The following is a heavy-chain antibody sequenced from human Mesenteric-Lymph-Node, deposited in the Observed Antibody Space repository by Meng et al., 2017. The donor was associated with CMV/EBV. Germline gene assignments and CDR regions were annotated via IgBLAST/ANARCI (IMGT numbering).Heavy chain of an antibody. V-gene: IGHV4-59*12. CDR2: ISDTGIP. CDR3: ARAGLLWFGESYYYYGMDV. J-gene: IGHJ6*02. CDR1: GGPINFYS. Sequence: SETLSLTCTVSGGPINFYSWTWIRKPPGKGLEWMGNISDTGIPNYNPSLKSRLSFSLDASKNQFSLKLSSVTAADTAVYYCARAGLLWFGESYYYYGMDVWGQGTTVTSP. D-gene: IGHD3-10*01.